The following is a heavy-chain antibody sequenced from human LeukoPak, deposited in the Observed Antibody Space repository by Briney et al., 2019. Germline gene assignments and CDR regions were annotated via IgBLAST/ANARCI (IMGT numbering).Heavy chain of an antibody. CDR1: GGSISSGGYY. CDR3: ARKGPPTDNYGDDY. D-gene: IGHD4-17*01. CDR2: IYYSGST. V-gene: IGHV4-31*03. J-gene: IGHJ4*02. Sequence: SQTLSLTCTVSGGSISSGGYYWSWIRQHPGKGLEWIGYIYYSGSTYYNPSLKSRVTISVDTSKNQFSLKLSSVTAADTAVYYCARKGPPTDNYGDDYWGQGTLVTVSS.